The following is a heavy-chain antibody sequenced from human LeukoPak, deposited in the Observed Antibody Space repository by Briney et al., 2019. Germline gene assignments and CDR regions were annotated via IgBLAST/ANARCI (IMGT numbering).Heavy chain of an antibody. CDR1: GFTFSSYS. CDR2: ISSSSSYI. Sequence: PGGSLRLSCAASGFTFSSYSMNWVRQAPGKGLEWVSSISSSSSYIYYADSVKGRFTISSDSAKNTLYLQMNSLRAEDTAVYYCAKVSQYSGYDLSLDVWGKGTTVTVSS. J-gene: IGHJ6*04. D-gene: IGHD5-12*01. V-gene: IGHV3-21*01. CDR3: AKVSQYSGYDLSLDV.